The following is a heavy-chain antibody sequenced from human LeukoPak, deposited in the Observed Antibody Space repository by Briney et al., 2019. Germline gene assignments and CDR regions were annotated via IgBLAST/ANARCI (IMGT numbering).Heavy chain of an antibody. Sequence: PGGSLRLSCAASGFTFSSYAMSWVRQAPGKGLEWASAISGSGGSTYYADSVKGRFTISRDNSKNTLYLQMNSLRAEDTAVYYCAAQDSLYSSFDYWGQGTLVTVSS. V-gene: IGHV3-23*01. CDR1: GFTFSSYA. CDR3: AAQDSLYSSFDY. CDR2: ISGSGGST. D-gene: IGHD4-11*01. J-gene: IGHJ4*02.